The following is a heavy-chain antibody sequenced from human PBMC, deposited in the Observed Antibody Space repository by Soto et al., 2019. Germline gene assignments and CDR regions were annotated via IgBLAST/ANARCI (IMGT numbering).Heavy chain of an antibody. CDR1: GGTFSSYA. Sequence: QVQLLQSGAEVKKPGSSVKVSCKASGGTFSSYAISWVRQAPGQGLEWMGGIIPIFGTANYAQKFQGRVTITADESTSTAYMELSSLRSEDTAVYYCVIFWSGYDYYYYGMDVWGQGTTVTVSS. CDR2: IIPIFGTA. V-gene: IGHV1-69*12. CDR3: VIFWSGYDYYYYGMDV. J-gene: IGHJ6*02. D-gene: IGHD3-3*01.